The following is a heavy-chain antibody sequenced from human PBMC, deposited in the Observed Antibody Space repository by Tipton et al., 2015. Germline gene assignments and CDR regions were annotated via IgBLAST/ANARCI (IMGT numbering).Heavy chain of an antibody. V-gene: IGHV1-18*01. J-gene: IGHJ4*02. D-gene: IGHD1-26*01. CDR2: ISTYNGNT. CDR3: ARKTGLVGATADF. CDR1: EYTLTSYD. Sequence: QSGPEVKEPGASVKVSCKASEYTLTSYDINWVRQAPGQGLEWMGWISTYNGNTIYAQNLQGRVIMTTDTSTNTAYMELRSLRSDDTAMYYCARKTGLVGATADFWGQGTLVTVSS.